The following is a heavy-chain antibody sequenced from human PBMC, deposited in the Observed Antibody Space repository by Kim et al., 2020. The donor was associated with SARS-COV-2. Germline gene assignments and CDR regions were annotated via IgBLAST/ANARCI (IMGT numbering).Heavy chain of an antibody. J-gene: IGHJ4*02. D-gene: IGHD3-9*01. V-gene: IGHV4-34*01. CDR2: INHSGST. CDR3: ARAYYDILTYFDY. Sequence: SETLSLTCAVYGGSFSGYSWSWIRQPPGKGLEWIGEINHSGSTNYNPSLKSRVTISVDTSKNHFSLKLSSVTAADTAVYYCARAYYDILTYFDYWCQGT. CDR1: GGSFSGYS.